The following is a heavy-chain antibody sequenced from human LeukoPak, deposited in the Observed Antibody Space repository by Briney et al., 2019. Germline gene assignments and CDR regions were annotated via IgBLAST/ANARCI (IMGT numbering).Heavy chain of an antibody. CDR3: ARLNGDCDDYVGFDY. D-gene: IGHD4-17*01. CDR1: GGSINSTTYS. CDR2: VYYRGIT. Sequence: PSETLSLTCTVSGGSINSTTYSWDWIRQPPGKGLEWIGSVYYRGITYYNPSLKRRVTISVDTSKNQFSLKLTSVTAADTAVYYCARLNGDCDDYVGFDYWGQGTLVTVSS. J-gene: IGHJ4*02. V-gene: IGHV4-39*01.